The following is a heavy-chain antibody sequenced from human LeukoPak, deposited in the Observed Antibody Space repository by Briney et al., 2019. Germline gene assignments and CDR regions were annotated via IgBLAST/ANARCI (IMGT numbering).Heavy chain of an antibody. CDR3: ARDHGPISGYDFNY. D-gene: IGHD5-12*01. V-gene: IGHV3-48*03. CDR2: ISSSGSTI. J-gene: IGHJ4*02. CDR1: GFTFSSYE. Sequence: GGSLRLSCAASGFTFSSYEMNWVRQAPGKGLEWVSYISSSGSTIYYADSVKGRFTISRDNAKNSLYLQMNSLRAEDTAVYYCARDHGPISGYDFNYWGQGTLVTVSS.